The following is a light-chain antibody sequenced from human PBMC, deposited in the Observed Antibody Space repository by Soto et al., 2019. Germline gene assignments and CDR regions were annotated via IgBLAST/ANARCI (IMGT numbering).Light chain of an antibody. V-gene: IGKV1-5*01. CDR3: QQYNSYRT. CDR1: RSINIC. CDR2: DAS. J-gene: IGKJ1*01. Sequence: DIQMTQSPSTLSASVGDRVTITCRASRSINICLSWYQQKPVKAPKLLIFDASTLKRGVPSRFSGSGSGKEFTLTISRLQPDDFATYYCQQYNSYRTFGQGTKVDIK.